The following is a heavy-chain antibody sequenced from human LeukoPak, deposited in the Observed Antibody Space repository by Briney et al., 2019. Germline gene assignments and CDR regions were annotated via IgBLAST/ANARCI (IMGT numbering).Heavy chain of an antibody. CDR1: GGTFSSYA. Sequence: ASLKVSCKASGGTFSSYAISWVRQAPGQGLEWMGGIIPIFGTANYAQKFQGRVTITADKSTSTAYMELSSLRSEDTAVYYCASYYDSSGFDYWGQGTLVTVSS. V-gene: IGHV1-69*06. CDR3: ASYYDSSGFDY. CDR2: IIPIFGTA. D-gene: IGHD3-22*01. J-gene: IGHJ4*02.